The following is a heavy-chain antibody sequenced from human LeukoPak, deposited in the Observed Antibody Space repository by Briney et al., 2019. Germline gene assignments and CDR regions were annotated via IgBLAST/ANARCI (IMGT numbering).Heavy chain of an antibody. V-gene: IGHV3-7*03. J-gene: IGHJ4*02. CDR2: IKTDGSEK. Sequence: GGSLSLSCEGSGFTFSNYWMGWVRQAAGKGRQWVANIKTDGSEKYYVDSVKGRFTISRDNAKNSLYLQMNSLRAEDTAVYYCARLSSYRYSGYDVFDFWGQGTLVTVSS. CDR3: ARLSSYRYSGYDVFDF. CDR1: GFTFSNYW. D-gene: IGHD5-12*01.